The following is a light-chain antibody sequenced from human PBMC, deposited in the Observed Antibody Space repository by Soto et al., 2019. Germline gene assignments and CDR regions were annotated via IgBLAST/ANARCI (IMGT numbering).Light chain of an antibody. V-gene: IGKV3-11*01. CDR3: QQRSNWPFT. CDR1: QSVSSN. Sequence: IVLTQSPATLSLSPGERATLSCRASQSVSSNLAWYQQKPGQAPRLLIYDASNRATGIPARFSGSGSGTDFTLTISSLEPEDFAVYYCQQRSNWPFTFGQGTRLEI. CDR2: DAS. J-gene: IGKJ5*01.